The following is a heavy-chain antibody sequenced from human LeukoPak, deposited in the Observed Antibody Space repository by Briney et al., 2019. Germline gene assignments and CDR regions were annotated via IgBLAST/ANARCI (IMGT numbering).Heavy chain of an antibody. CDR1: GFTFRNYG. Sequence: GGSLRLSCAASGFTFRNYGMHWVRQAPGKGLEWVAVIWYDGSNKYYADSVKGRFTISRDNSKKTLYLQMNSLSAEDTAVYYCARDRGGLRWFDLWGQGTLVTVSS. V-gene: IGHV3-33*01. CDR2: IWYDGSNK. J-gene: IGHJ5*02. D-gene: IGHD3-10*01. CDR3: ARDRGGLRWFDL.